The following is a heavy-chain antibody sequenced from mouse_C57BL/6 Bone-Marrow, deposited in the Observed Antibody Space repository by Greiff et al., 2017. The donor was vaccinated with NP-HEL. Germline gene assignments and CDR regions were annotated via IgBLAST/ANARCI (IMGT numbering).Heavy chain of an antibody. D-gene: IGHD2-2*01. CDR2: ISYDGSN. Sequence: EVQLQQSGPGLVKPSQSLSLTCSVTGYSITSGYYWNWIRQFPGNKLEWMGYISYDGSNNYNPSLKNRISINRDTSKNQFFLKLNSVTTEDTATYYCARAFYYGYVLYAMDYWGQGTSVTVSS. V-gene: IGHV3-6*01. CDR3: ARAFYYGYVLYAMDY. J-gene: IGHJ4*01. CDR1: GYSITSGYY.